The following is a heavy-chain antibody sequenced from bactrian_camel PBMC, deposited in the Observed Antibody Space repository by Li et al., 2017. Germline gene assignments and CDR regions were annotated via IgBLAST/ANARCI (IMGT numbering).Heavy chain of an antibody. CDR2: ISSDGRT. CDR1: GVTFEGAD. CDR3: ALAFISPFSGLGSCSRNVEYKY. J-gene: IGHJ4*01. D-gene: IGHD5*01. V-gene: IGHV3S55*01. Sequence: QVQLVESGGGSVQTGETLRLSCLGVGVTFEGADMNWYRQPPGKRCELVASISSDGRTYYTDSVKGRFTIYEDNAKTAVYLQMRDLKPEDTATYYCALAFISPFSGLGSCSRNVEYKYWGRGTQVTVS.